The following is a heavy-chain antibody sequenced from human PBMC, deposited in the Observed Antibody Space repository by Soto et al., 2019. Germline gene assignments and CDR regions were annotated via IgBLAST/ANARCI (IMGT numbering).Heavy chain of an antibody. Sequence: EVQLVESGGGLVQRGGSLRLSCAASGFTFSSFSMNWVRQAPGRGLELISYIGGGGRLISYADSVKGRFAISRDNAQNSLYLQMDSLRDEDTAVYYCARDLGWAFDCWGQGTLVIVSS. CDR2: IGGGGRLI. D-gene: IGHD6-19*01. J-gene: IGHJ4*02. CDR1: GFTFSSFS. CDR3: ARDLGWAFDC. V-gene: IGHV3-48*02.